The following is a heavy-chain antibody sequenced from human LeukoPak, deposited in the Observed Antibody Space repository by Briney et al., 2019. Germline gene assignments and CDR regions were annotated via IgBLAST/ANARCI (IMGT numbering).Heavy chain of an antibody. CDR1: GYTFTSYG. J-gene: IGHJ3*02. V-gene: IGHV1-18*01. CDR3: ARPAGDTAMVNAFDI. CDR2: VGAYNGNT. D-gene: IGHD5-18*01. Sequence: ASVKVSCKASGYTFTSYGISWVRQAPGQGLEWMGWVGAYNGNTNYAQKLQGRVTMTTDTSTSTAYMELRSLRSDDTAAYYCARPAGDTAMVNAFDIWGQGTMVTVSS.